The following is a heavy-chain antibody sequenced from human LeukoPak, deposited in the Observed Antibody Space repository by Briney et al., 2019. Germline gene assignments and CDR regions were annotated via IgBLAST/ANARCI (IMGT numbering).Heavy chain of an antibody. D-gene: IGHD3-3*01. J-gene: IGHJ5*02. Sequence: ASVKVSCKASGYTFTSYGISWVRQAPGQGLEWMGWISAYNGNTNYAQKLQGRVTMTTDTSTSTAYMELRSLRSDDTAVYYCARDLGPGFLEWSREWFDPWGQGTLVTVSS. CDR1: GYTFTSYG. CDR2: ISAYNGNT. V-gene: IGHV1-18*01. CDR3: ARDLGPGFLEWSREWFDP.